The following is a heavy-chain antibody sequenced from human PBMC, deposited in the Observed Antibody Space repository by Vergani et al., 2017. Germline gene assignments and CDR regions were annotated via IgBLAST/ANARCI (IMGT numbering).Heavy chain of an antibody. V-gene: IGHV3-30*04. D-gene: IGHD2-2*01. CDR2: ISYDGSNK. CDR1: GFTFSSYA. Sequence: QVQLVESGGGVVQPGRSLRLSCAASGFTFSSYAMHWVRQAPGKGLEWGAVISYDGSNKYYADSVKGRFTISRDNSKNTLYLQMNSLRAEDTAVYYCARDYIVVVPAAILYYWGQGTLVTVSS. CDR3: ARDYIVVVPAAILYY. J-gene: IGHJ4*02.